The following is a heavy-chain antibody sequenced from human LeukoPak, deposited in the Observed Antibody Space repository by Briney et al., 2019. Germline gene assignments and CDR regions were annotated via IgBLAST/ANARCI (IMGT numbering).Heavy chain of an antibody. D-gene: IGHD4-17*01. Sequence: PGGSLRLSCAGSGFTFINYAMIWARQAPGKGLEWAAAITGSGAGTYYADSVKGRFTVSRDNSKSTLYLQMNSLRPEDTAVYYCAKDPNGDYIGAFDFWGQGTMVTVSS. V-gene: IGHV3-23*01. J-gene: IGHJ3*01. CDR3: AKDPNGDYIGAFDF. CDR1: GFTFINYA. CDR2: ITGSGAGT.